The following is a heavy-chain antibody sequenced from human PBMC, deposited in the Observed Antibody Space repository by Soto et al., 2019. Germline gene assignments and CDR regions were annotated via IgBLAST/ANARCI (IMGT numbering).Heavy chain of an antibody. CDR1: GGSFSGYY. J-gene: IGHJ6*03. Sequence: SETLSLTCAVYGGSFSGYYWSWIRQPPGKGLEWIGEINHSGSTNYNPSLKSRVTISVDTSKNQFSLKLSSVTAADTAVYYCERMLHYDILTGYYYYYYYYMDVWGKGTTVTXSS. CDR3: ERMLHYDILTGYYYYYYYYMDV. V-gene: IGHV4-34*01. D-gene: IGHD3-9*01. CDR2: INHSGST.